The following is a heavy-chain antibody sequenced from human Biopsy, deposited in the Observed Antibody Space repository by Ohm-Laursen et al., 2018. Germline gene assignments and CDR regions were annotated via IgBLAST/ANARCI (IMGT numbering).Heavy chain of an antibody. CDR3: ARQEFATSPLDY. V-gene: IGHV4-39*01. J-gene: IGHJ4*02. Sequence: SETLSLTCVVTGGSISRSSYYWDWIRQPPGKGLEWIGSIYYSGSTYYNPSLKSRVTISADRSKNQFSLKLTSVTAADTAMYYCARQEFATSPLDYWGQGSLVTVPS. CDR2: IYYSGST. D-gene: IGHD3-10*01. CDR1: GGSISRSSYY.